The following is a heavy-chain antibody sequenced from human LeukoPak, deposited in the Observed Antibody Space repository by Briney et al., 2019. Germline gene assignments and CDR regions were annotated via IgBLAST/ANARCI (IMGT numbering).Heavy chain of an antibody. CDR2: IYYSGST. CDR1: GGSISSYY. J-gene: IGHJ3*02. V-gene: IGHV4-59*01. Sequence: SETLSLTCTVSGGSISSYYWSWIRQPPGKGLEWIGYIYYSGSTNYNPSLKSRVTISVDTSKNQFSLKLSSVTAADTAVYYCARERTRVAFDIWGQGTMVTVSS. D-gene: IGHD2-2*01. CDR3: ARERTRVAFDI.